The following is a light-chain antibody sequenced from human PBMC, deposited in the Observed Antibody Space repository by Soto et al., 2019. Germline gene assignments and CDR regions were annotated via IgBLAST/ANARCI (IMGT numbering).Light chain of an antibody. CDR1: SSNIGSYFD. CDR2: GNS. J-gene: IGLJ1*01. Sequence: QSVLTQPPSVSGAPGQGVTLSCTGSSSNIGSYFDVHWYQQLPGTAPKLLIYGNSKRPSGVPDRFSGSKSGTSASLAITGLQAEDEADYYCQSYDSSLSGYDFGAGTKLTVL. CDR3: QSYDSSLSGYD. V-gene: IGLV1-40*01.